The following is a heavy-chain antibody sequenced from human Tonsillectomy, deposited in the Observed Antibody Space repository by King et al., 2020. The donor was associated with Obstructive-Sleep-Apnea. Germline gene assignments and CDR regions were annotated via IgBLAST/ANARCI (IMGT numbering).Heavy chain of an antibody. Sequence: QLQESGPGLVKPSETLSLTCTVSGGSINNYYWSWIRQPPGKGLEWIGYIYYSGSTNYNPSLKSRVTISVDTSKNQFSLNLSSVTVADTAVYYCARDRGVYTDWFDPWGQGTLVTVSS. D-gene: IGHD2-8*01. CDR1: GGSINNYY. J-gene: IGHJ5*02. CDR3: ARDRGVYTDWFDP. CDR2: IYYSGST. V-gene: IGHV4-59*01.